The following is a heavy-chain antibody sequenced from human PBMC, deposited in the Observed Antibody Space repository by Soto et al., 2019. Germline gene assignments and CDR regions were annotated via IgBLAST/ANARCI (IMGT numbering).Heavy chain of an antibody. CDR2: ISYDGSNK. Sequence: PGGSLRLSCAASGFTFSSYGMHWVRQAPGKGLEWVAVISYDGSNKYYADSVKGRFTISRDNSKNTLYLQMNSLRAEDTAVYYCAKVEGGAVAVDYWGQGTLVTVSS. CDR1: GFTFSSYG. D-gene: IGHD2-15*01. CDR3: AKVEGGAVAVDY. J-gene: IGHJ4*02. V-gene: IGHV3-30*18.